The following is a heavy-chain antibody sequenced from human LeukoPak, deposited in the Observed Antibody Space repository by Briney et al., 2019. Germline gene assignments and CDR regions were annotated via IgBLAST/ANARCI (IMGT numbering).Heavy chain of an antibody. CDR1: GGSITRFY. D-gene: IGHD6-13*01. V-gene: IGHV4-59*03. CDR3: ATGVHGITAAGDYYFDY. CDR2: IYDIGTT. J-gene: IGHJ4*02. Sequence: PSETLSLTCTVSGGSITRFYWSWLRQPPGKGLEWIGYIYDIGTTNYNPSLKTRVTMSVDTSNNQFSLKLSSVTAADTAVYYCATGVHGITAAGDYYFDYWGQGTLVTVSS.